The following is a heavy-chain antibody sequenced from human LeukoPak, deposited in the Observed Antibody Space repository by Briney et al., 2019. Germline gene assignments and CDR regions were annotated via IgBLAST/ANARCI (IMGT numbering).Heavy chain of an antibody. CDR1: GGSFSGYY. CDR2: INHSGST. V-gene: IGHV4-34*01. CDR3: ARDVPTYYYDSSGPKKVYYFDY. J-gene: IGHJ4*02. D-gene: IGHD3-22*01. Sequence: KPSETLSLTCAVYGGSFSGYYWSWIRQPPGKGLEWIGEINHSGSTNYDPSLKSRVTTSVDTSKNQSSLKLSSVTAADTAVYYCARDVPTYYYDSSGPKKVYYFDYWGQGTLVTVSS.